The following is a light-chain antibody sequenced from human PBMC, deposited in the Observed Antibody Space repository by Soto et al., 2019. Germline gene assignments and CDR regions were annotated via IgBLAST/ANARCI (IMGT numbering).Light chain of an antibody. CDR2: EVS. V-gene: IGLV2-14*01. J-gene: IGLJ1*01. Sequence: QSALTQPASVSGSPGQSITISCTGTSSDVGGYNYVSWYQQHPGKAPKLMIYEVSNRPSGVSNSFSGSKSGNTASLTISGLQAEDEADYYCISYTSSSTLVFGTGTKLTVL. CDR3: ISYTSSSTLV. CDR1: SSDVGGYNY.